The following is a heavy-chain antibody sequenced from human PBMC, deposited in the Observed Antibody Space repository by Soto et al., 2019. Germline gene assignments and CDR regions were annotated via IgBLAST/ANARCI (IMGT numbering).Heavy chain of an antibody. Sequence: QVQLVQSGAEVKKPGASVKVSCKASGYTFTSYGISWVRQAPGQGLEWMGWISAYNGNKKYAQKVQGRVTMTTDTSTTTAYMEVRSLRSDDPAVYYCARDAAIGMNDYWGQGTLVTVSS. CDR2: ISAYNGNK. J-gene: IGHJ4*02. CDR1: GYTFTSYG. CDR3: ARDAAIGMNDY. V-gene: IGHV1-18*01. D-gene: IGHD1-20*01.